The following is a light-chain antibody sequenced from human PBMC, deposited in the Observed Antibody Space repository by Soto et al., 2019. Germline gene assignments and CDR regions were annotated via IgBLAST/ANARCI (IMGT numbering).Light chain of an antibody. J-gene: IGKJ2*01. CDR3: HQYGSSPPDT. CDR2: GAS. V-gene: IGKV3-20*01. CDR1: QSVSSSY. Sequence: EIVLTQSPGTLSLSPGERTTLSCRASQSVSSSYLALYQQKPGQAPRLLIYGASSRATCIPDRFSGIGSGTDFTMTISRLEPEDLAVYYCHQYGSSPPDTCGQGTMLENK.